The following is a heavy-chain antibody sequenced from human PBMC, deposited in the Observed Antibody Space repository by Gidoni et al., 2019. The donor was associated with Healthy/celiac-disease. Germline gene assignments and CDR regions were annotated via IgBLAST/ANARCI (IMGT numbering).Heavy chain of an antibody. CDR3: AAELIATGITT. Sequence: QLQLVQSWPEVKKPGTSVKVSCTASEFNFTSSARQWVRQARGQRLDWIGGIVVGSGNTNYAQKFQERVTMTRDMSTSTAYMELSSLRSEDTAVYYCAAELIATGITTWGQGTLVTVSS. J-gene: IGHJ4*02. CDR1: EFNFTSSA. D-gene: IGHD3-3*01. V-gene: IGHV1-58*02. CDR2: IVVGSGNT.